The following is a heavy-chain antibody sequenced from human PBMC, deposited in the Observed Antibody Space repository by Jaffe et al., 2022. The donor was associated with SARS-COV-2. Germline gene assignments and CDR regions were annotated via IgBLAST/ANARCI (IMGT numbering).Heavy chain of an antibody. D-gene: IGHD6-19*01. CDR1: GYTFTTYA. Sequence: QVLLVQSGPEVKKPGASVKVSCKASGYTFTTYAMNWVRQAPGQRLEWMGWINADNDNTRYSQKFQDRVTITRDTSASTAYLELYSLKSEDTAVYYCARAASGWDAFDSWGQGTLVTVSS. J-gene: IGHJ4*02. CDR3: ARAASGWDAFDS. V-gene: IGHV1-3*01. CDR2: INADNDNT.